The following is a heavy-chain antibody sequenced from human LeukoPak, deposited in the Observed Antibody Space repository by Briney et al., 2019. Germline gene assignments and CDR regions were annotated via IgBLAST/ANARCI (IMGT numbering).Heavy chain of an antibody. Sequence: SETLSLTCTVSGGSVSSGSYYWSWIRQPPGKGQEWIGYIYYSGSTNYNPSLKSRVTISVDTSKNQFSLKLSSVTAADTAVYYCARDGASLDGDYYFDYWGQGTLVTVSS. J-gene: IGHJ4*02. D-gene: IGHD2-21*02. CDR1: GGSVSSGSYY. CDR3: ARDGASLDGDYYFDY. V-gene: IGHV4-61*01. CDR2: IYYSGST.